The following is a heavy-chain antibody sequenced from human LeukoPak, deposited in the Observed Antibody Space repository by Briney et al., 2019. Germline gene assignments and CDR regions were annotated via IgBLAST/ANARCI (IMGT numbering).Heavy chain of an antibody. CDR2: INPNSGGT. V-gene: IGHV1-2*04. CDR3: ARDPGGSTVRFDY. D-gene: IGHD5-12*01. J-gene: IGHJ4*02. CDR1: GYTFTGYY. Sequence: ASVKVSCKASGYTFTGYYMHWVRQAPGQGLEWMGWINPNSGGTNYAQKFQGWVTMTRDTSISTAYMELSRLRSDDTAVYYCARDPGGSTVRFDYWGQGTLVTVSS.